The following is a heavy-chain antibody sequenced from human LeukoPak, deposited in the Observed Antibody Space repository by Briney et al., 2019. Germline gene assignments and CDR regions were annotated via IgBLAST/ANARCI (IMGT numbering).Heavy chain of an antibody. CDR1: GFTFSSYW. CDR2: INPGGSRT. Sequence: PGGSLRLSCAASGFTFSSYWMHWVRQAPGKGLVWVSRINPGGSRTSYADSVKGRFTISRDNAKDTLYLQMNSLRAEDTAVYYCARVETGQWYFDLWGRGTLVTVSS. CDR3: ARVETGQWYFDL. V-gene: IGHV3-74*01. D-gene: IGHD1-14*01. J-gene: IGHJ2*01.